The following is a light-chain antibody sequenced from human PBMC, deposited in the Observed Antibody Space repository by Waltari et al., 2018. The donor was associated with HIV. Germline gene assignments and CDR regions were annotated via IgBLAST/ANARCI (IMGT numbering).Light chain of an antibody. Sequence: DIQMTQSPSSLSASVGARVTVSCRANQTISNFLNWYQHKPGKAPNLLISSASNLHSGAPSRFGGSGSGTDVALTISILQPEDFAVYYCQQTYSAPWTVGQGTKIDIK. CDR3: QQTYSAPWT. CDR2: SAS. CDR1: QTISNF. J-gene: IGKJ1*01. V-gene: IGKV1-39*01.